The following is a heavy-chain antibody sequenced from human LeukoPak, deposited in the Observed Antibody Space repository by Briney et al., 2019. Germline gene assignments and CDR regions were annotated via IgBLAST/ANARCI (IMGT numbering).Heavy chain of an antibody. D-gene: IGHD2-2*01. J-gene: IGHJ3*02. CDR1: GYTLTELS. CDR3: ATGAGYCSSTSCLDAFDI. CDR2: FDPEDGET. V-gene: IGHV1-24*01. Sequence: ASVKVSCKVSGYTLTELSMHWVRQAPGKGLEWMGGFDPEDGETIYAQKFQGRVTMTEDTSTDTAYMELSSLRSEDTAVYYCATGAGYCSSTSCLDAFDIWGQGTMVTVSS.